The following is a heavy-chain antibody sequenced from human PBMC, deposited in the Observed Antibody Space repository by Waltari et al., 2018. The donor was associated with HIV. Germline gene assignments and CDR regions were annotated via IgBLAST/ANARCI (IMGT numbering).Heavy chain of an antibody. CDR3: ARDTLNFYFGLDL. V-gene: IGHV3-48*04. Sequence: QLVEYGGRLVQSGGSLRPSGVASEFPSGAYAMTWVRQPPGKGLQWIAYISSTSFNIKYADSVKGRFTISRDNTKKSLDLQMDNLRGDDTATYYCARDTLNFYFGLDLWGQGTTVSVSS. D-gene: IGHD2-21*02. J-gene: IGHJ6*02. CDR2: ISSTSFNI. CDR1: EFPSGAYA.